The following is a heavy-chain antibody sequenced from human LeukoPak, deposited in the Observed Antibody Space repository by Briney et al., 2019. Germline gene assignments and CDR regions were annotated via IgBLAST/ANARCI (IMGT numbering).Heavy chain of an antibody. CDR1: GFTFSSYA. CDR2: ISVTGDIT. V-gene: IGHV3-23*01. D-gene: IGHD2-21*01. J-gene: IGHJ4*02. Sequence: PGGSLRLSCAASGFTFSSYAMSWLRQTPQKGLEWVSGISVTGDITYYADSVKGRFTIARDNSRTTLYLQLNSLRADDTAVYYCAKPHITRYPLQYYFDLWGQGAQVIVSS. CDR3: AKPHITRYPLQYYFDL.